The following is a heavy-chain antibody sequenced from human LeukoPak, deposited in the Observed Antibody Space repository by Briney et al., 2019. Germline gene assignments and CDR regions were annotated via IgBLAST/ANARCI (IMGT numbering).Heavy chain of an antibody. D-gene: IGHD1-26*01. J-gene: IGHJ5*02. CDR1: GFTFGSYA. CDR3: AKKYSTGLDP. V-gene: IGHV3-23*01. Sequence: GGSLRLSCAASGFTFGSYAMSWVRQAPGKGLEWVSDINGSGGSTYYTDSVKGRFTISRDNSKNTLYLQMNSLRAEDTDIYYCAKKYSTGLDPWGQGTLVTVSS. CDR2: INGSGGST.